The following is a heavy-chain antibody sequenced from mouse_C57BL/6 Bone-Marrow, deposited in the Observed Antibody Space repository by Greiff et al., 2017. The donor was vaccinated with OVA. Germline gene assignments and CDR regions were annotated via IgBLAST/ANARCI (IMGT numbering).Heavy chain of an antibody. J-gene: IGHJ4*01. CDR1: GFNIKDYY. V-gene: IGHV14-1*01. CDR2: FDPEDGDT. CDR3: TTDLPFTTTVVDYAMDY. Sequence: EVQLQQSGAELVRPGASVKLSCTASGFNIKDYYMHWVKQRPEQGLEWIGRFDPEDGDTEYAPKFQGKATMTADTSSNTAYLQLSSLTSEDTAVYYCTTDLPFTTTVVDYAMDYWGQGTSVTVSS. D-gene: IGHD1-1*01.